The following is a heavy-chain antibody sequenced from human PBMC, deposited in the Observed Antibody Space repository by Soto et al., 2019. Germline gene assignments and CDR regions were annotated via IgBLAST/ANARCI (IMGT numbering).Heavy chain of an antibody. J-gene: IGHJ4*02. CDR1: GFTFSSYA. CDR3: AKDSVVVVAATFDY. Sequence: GGSLRLTCAASGFTFSSYAMSWVRQAPGKGLEWVSAISGSGGSTYYADSVKGRFTISRDNSKNTLYLQMNSLRAEDTAVYYCAKDSVVVVAATFDYWGQGTLVTVSS. V-gene: IGHV3-23*01. D-gene: IGHD2-15*01. CDR2: ISGSGGST.